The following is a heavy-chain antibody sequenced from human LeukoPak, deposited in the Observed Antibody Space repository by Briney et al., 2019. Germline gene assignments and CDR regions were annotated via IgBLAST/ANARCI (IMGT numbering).Heavy chain of an antibody. Sequence: GGSLRLSCAASGLSVRSNYMNRVRQAPGKGLEWVSLIYSDGNTYYAESVKGRFTISRDTSKNTLHLLMNSLRAEDTAVYYCARDEYSYAGWFDPWGQGTLVTVSS. CDR1: GLSVRSNY. CDR2: IYSDGNT. V-gene: IGHV3-66*01. CDR3: ARDEYSYAGWFDP. J-gene: IGHJ5*02. D-gene: IGHD3-16*01.